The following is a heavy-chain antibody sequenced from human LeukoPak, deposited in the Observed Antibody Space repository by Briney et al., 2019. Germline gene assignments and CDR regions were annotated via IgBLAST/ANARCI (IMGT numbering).Heavy chain of an antibody. CDR3: AREPTYTNSWYTSCDY. CDR2: ISSSGGTI. V-gene: IGHV3-48*03. Sequence: GGSLRLSCAASGFTFSSYEMNWVRQTPGKGLEWLSYISSSGGTIYYADSVKGRFTISRDNAKSSLYLQMSSLRAEDTAVYYCAREPTYTNSWYTSCDYWGQGTLVTVSS. D-gene: IGHD6-19*01. CDR1: GFTFSSYE. J-gene: IGHJ4*02.